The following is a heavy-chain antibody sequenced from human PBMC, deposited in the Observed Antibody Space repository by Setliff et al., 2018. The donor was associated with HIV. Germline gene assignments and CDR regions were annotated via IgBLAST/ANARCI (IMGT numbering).Heavy chain of an antibody. J-gene: IGHJ4*02. CDR3: AKELAASGLGYFDS. V-gene: IGHV3-23*01. Sequence: GGSLRLSCAASGFTFSNCAMSWVRQAPGKGLEWVSIISASGGSTYYADSVKGRFTISRDKSKNTLYLQMNSLRAEDTAEYYCAKELAASGLGYFDSWGRGTLVTVSS. CDR2: ISASGGST. CDR1: GFTFSNCA. D-gene: IGHD3-22*01.